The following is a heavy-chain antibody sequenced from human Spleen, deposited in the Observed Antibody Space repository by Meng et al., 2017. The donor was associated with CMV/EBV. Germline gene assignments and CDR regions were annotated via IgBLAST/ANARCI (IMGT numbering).Heavy chain of an antibody. Sequence: QLQLQDPGPGRVQLSQTLSPTCTVSGGSISSGRYYWGWIRQPAGKGLEWIGYIYYSGSTYYNPSLKSRVTISVDTSKNQFSLKLSSVTAADTAVYYCARNHYGSGGGYFDYWGQGTLVTVSS. CDR1: GGSISSGRYY. D-gene: IGHD3-10*01. CDR3: ARNHYGSGGGYFDY. CDR2: IYYSGST. V-gene: IGHV4-30-4*08. J-gene: IGHJ4*02.